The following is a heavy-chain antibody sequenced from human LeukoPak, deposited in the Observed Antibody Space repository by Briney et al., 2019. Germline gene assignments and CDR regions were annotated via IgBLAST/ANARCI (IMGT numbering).Heavy chain of an antibody. D-gene: IGHD3-22*01. Sequence: SQTLSLTCGVSGDSVSSNSAAWNWIRQSPSRGLEWLGRTYYNSIWYHDFALSLESRITINVDTSKNEFSLHLSSVTPEDTAVYYCAANYYESSTYYSAFDYWGQGILVTVSS. V-gene: IGHV6-1*01. CDR2: TYYNSIWYH. J-gene: IGHJ4*02. CDR3: AANYYESSTYYSAFDY. CDR1: GDSVSSNSAA.